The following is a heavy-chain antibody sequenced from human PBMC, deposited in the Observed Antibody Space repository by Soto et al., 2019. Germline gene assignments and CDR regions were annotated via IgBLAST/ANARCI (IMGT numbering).Heavy chain of an antibody. D-gene: IGHD6-13*01. CDR2: ISGSGGST. J-gene: IGHJ5*02. Sequence: GGSLRLSCAASGFTFSSYAMSWVRQAPGKGLEWVSAISGSGGSTYYADSVKGRFTISRDNSKNTLYLQMNSLRAEDTAVYYCAKDRRGAAAGTSDWFDPWGQGTLVTVSS. CDR3: AKDRRGAAAGTSDWFDP. V-gene: IGHV3-23*01. CDR1: GFTFSSYA.